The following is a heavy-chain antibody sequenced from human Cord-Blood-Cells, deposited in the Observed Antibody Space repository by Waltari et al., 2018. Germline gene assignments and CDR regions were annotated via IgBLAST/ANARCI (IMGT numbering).Heavy chain of an antibody. CDR1: GFTFSSYA. CDR2: ISGSGGST. Sequence: EVQLVESGGGLVQPGGSLRLSCAASGFTFSSYAMSWVRQAPGKGLEWVSAISGSGGSTYHADPVKGRFTISRENSKNTLYLQMNSLRAEDTAVYYCAKREANWGSRGHFDLWGRGTLVTVSS. CDR3: AKREANWGSRGHFDL. J-gene: IGHJ2*01. V-gene: IGHV3-23*04. D-gene: IGHD7-27*01.